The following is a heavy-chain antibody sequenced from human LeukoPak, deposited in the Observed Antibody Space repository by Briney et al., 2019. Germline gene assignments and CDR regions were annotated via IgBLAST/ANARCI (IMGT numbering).Heavy chain of an antibody. Sequence: GGSLRLSCAASGFTFSDYGMHWVRQAPGKGLEWVGVISRGGNNKFYADSVQGRFTISRDNSKNTLYVEMNSLRPEDTAKYYCAKAGLLGEVSGYLDGNWGQGTLVTVSS. CDR2: ISRGGNNK. CDR1: GFTFSDYG. D-gene: IGHD3-22*01. V-gene: IGHV3-30*18. CDR3: AKAGLLGEVSGYLDGN. J-gene: IGHJ4*02.